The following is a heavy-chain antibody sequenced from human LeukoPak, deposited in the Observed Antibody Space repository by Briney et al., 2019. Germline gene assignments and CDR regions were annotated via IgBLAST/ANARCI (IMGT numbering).Heavy chain of an antibody. D-gene: IGHD3-10*01. CDR3: ARWGPLTAGDAFDI. J-gene: IGHJ3*02. CDR2: IYSGGST. V-gene: IGHV3-66*01. CDR1: GFTVSSNY. Sequence: GGSLRLSCAASGFTVSSNYMSWVRQAPGKGLEWVSVIYSGGSTYYADSVKGRFTISRDNSKNTLYLQMNSLRAEDTAVYYCARWGPLTAGDAFDIWGQGTMVTVSS.